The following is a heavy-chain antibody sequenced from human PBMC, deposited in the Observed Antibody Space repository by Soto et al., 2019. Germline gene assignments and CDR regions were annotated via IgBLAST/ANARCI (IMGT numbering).Heavy chain of an antibody. Sequence: EVQLLESGGGLVQPGGSLRLSCAASGFTFSSYAMSWVRQAPGKGLEWVSAISGSGGSTYYADSVKGRFTISRDNSKNTLYLQMNSLRAEDTAVYYCAKGASIGYCSGGSCYSPVQIDYWGQGTLVTVSS. V-gene: IGHV3-23*01. CDR3: AKGASIGYCSGGSCYSPVQIDY. CDR1: GFTFSSYA. J-gene: IGHJ4*02. D-gene: IGHD2-15*01. CDR2: ISGSGGST.